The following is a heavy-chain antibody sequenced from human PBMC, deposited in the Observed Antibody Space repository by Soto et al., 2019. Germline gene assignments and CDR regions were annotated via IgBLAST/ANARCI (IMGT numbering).Heavy chain of an antibody. CDR3: AGVKGVLLWFGELGGWFDP. V-gene: IGHV1-69*02. CDR1: GGTFSSYT. D-gene: IGHD3-10*01. CDR2: IIPILGIA. Sequence: QVQLVQSGAEVKKPGSSVKVSCKASGGTFSSYTISWVRQAPGQGLEWMGRIIPILGIANYAQKFKGRVTISADKSTSTAYMELSSLRSEDTAVYYCAGVKGVLLWFGELGGWFDPWGQGTLVTVSS. J-gene: IGHJ5*02.